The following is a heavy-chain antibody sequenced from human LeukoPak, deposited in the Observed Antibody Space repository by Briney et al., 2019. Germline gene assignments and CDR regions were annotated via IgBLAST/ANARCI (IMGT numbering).Heavy chain of an antibody. CDR3: ARGWRRYAFDI. D-gene: IGHD2-15*01. CDR1: GGSISSYY. CDR2: IYYSGST. V-gene: IGHV4-59*01. Sequence: SETLSLTCTVSGGSISSYYWSWIRQPPGKGLEWIGYIYYSGSTNYNPSLKSRVTISVDTSKNQFSLKLSSVTAADTAVYYFARGWRRYAFDIWGQGTMVTVSS. J-gene: IGHJ3*02.